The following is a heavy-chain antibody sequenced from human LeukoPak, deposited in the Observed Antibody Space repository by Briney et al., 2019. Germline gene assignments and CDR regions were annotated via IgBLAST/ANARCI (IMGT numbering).Heavy chain of an antibody. CDR2: ISSSSSYI. CDR3: ARHSSSWSDAFDI. D-gene: IGHD6-13*01. Sequence: GGSLRLSCAASGFTFSSYSMNWVRQAPGKGLEWVSSISSSSSYIYYADSVKGRFTISRDNAKNSLYLQMNSLRAEDTAVYYCARHSSSWSDAFDIWGQGTMVTVSS. V-gene: IGHV3-21*01. CDR1: GFTFSSYS. J-gene: IGHJ3*02.